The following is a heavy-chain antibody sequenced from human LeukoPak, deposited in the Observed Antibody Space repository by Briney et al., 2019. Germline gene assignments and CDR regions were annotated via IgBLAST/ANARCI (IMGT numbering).Heavy chain of an antibody. Sequence: GGSLRLSCAASGFTFTTSGMHWVRQAPGKGLEWVAFIRFDGSHQYYADSMKGRFTITRDNSMNTLYLHLNSLRPEDTALYYCARVKRGGYDSFDYWGQGTLVTVSS. CDR2: IRFDGSHQ. D-gene: IGHD5-12*01. J-gene: IGHJ4*02. CDR3: ARVKRGGYDSFDY. V-gene: IGHV3-30*02. CDR1: GFTFTTSG.